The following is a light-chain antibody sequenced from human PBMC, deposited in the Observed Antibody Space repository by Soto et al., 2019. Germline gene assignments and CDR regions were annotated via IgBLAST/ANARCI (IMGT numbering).Light chain of an antibody. CDR1: QDISSW. Sequence: DLPMTQSPSSVSASVGDRVTITCRASQDISSWLAWYQQKPGKAPNLLIYAASSLQSGVPSRFSGSGSGTDFTLTISSLQPEDFATYYCQQSYSTPYTFGQGTKLEIK. CDR3: QQSYSTPYT. V-gene: IGKV1-12*01. CDR2: AAS. J-gene: IGKJ2*01.